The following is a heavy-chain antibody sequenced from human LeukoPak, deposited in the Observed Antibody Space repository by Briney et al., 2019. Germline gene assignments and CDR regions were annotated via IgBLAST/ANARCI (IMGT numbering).Heavy chain of an antibody. J-gene: IGHJ6*02. CDR3: ARDRSHFWSGSLDGMDV. Sequence: SQTLSLTCAISGDSFSSNSAAWNWIRQSPSGGLEWLGRTYYRSKWYNDYAVSVKSRITINPDTSKNQFSLQLNSVTPEDTAVYYCARDRSHFWSGSLDGMDVWGQGTTVTVSS. D-gene: IGHD3-3*01. CDR2: TYYRSKWYN. V-gene: IGHV6-1*01. CDR1: GDSFSSNSAA.